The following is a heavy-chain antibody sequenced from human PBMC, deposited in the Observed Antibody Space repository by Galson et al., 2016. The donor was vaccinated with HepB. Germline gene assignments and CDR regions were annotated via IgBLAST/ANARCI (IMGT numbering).Heavy chain of an antibody. D-gene: IGHD3-10*01. J-gene: IGHJ3*02. CDR1: GFTFSSYS. V-gene: IGHV3-48*02. CDR2: ITASTTTI. Sequence: SLRLSCATSGFTFSSYSMNWVRQAPGKGLEWVSYITASTTTIRYADSVKGRFTISRDKAKNSLYLQMNSLRDDDTAVYYCAGDRAWAFDIWGQGTMVTVSS. CDR3: AGDRAWAFDI.